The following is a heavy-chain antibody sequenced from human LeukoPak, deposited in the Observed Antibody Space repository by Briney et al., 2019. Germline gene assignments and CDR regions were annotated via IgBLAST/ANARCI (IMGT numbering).Heavy chain of an antibody. V-gene: IGHV3-53*01. CDR2: IYSGGTT. D-gene: IGHD3-10*01. CDR1: GFTFSNYA. J-gene: IGHJ4*02. Sequence: GGSLRLSCAASGFTFSNYAMTWVRQAPGKGLEWVSVIYSGGTTYYADSVKGRFTISRDNSKNTLYLQMNSLRAEDTAVYYCTRGPPYYGSGSYLDWGQGTLVTVSS. CDR3: TRGPPYYGSGSYLD.